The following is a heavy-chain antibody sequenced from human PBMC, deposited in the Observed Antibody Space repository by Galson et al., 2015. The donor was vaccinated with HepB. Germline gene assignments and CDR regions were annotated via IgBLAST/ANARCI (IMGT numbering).Heavy chain of an antibody. CDR2: ISNDGSNR. CDR3: ASHIY. CDR1: GFTFSGYA. V-gene: IGHV3-30*04. Sequence: SLRLSCAASGFTFSGYAMHWVRQAPGKGLEWVAVISNDGSNRYYADSVKGRFTISRNNSKNTLYMQMNSLRAEDTAVYHCASHIYWGQGTLVTVSS. J-gene: IGHJ4*02.